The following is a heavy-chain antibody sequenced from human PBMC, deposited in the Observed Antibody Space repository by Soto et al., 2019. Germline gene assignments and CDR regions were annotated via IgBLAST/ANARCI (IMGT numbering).Heavy chain of an antibody. D-gene: IGHD3-16*01. CDR2: IYYSGAT. CDR1: GGSIRSNSYY. Sequence: SETLSLTCTVSGGSIRSNSYYRDWIRQPPGNGLELIGRIYYSGATYYNPSLQSRVTISVDTSKTQFSLHLSSVTAADTAVYYCARYVAYGSVWGNSDGNDYWGQGTLVTVAS. CDR3: ARYVAYGSVWGNSDGNDY. J-gene: IGHJ4*02. V-gene: IGHV4-39*01.